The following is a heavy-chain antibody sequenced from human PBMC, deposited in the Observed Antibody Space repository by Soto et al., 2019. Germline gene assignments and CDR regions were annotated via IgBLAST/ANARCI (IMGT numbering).Heavy chain of an antibody. Sequence: PGGSLRLSCAASGFTFSSHAMSWVRQAPGKGLEWVSAISGSGGSTHYADSVKGRFTISRDNSKNTLYVQMNSLRAEDTAVYFCAKDIDSSYFDYWGQASLVTVSS. CDR2: ISGSGGST. J-gene: IGHJ4*02. D-gene: IGHD6-19*01. CDR3: AKDIDSSYFDY. V-gene: IGHV3-23*01. CDR1: GFTFSSHA.